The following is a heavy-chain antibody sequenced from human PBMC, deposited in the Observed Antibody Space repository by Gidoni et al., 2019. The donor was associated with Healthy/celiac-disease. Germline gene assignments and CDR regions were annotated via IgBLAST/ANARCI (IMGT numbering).Heavy chain of an antibody. V-gene: IGHV4-38-2*02. CDR2: IYHSGST. CDR3: AREATVVTPGY. D-gene: IGHD4-17*01. J-gene: IGHJ4*02. CDR1: GYSISSGYY. Sequence: QVQLQESGPGLVKPSETLSLTCAVSGYSISSGYYWGWIRQPPGKGLEWIGSIYHSGSTYYNPSLKSRVTISVDTSKNQFSLKLSSVTAADTAVYYCAREATVVTPGYWGQGTLVTVSS.